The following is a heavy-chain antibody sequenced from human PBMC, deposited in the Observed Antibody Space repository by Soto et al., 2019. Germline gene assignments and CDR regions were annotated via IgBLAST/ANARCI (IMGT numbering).Heavy chain of an antibody. Sequence: QVQLVQSGAEVKKPGSSVKVSCKASGGTFSGYPISWVRQAPGQGHEWMGDIVPIFGRATYAKKFQGRVTISADESTTTAYMEWSRLRSEDTAVCSCAIGGNYRLSLALWGRGTLVTFSS. CDR2: IVPIFGRA. V-gene: IGHV1-69*01. CDR1: GGTFSGYP. J-gene: IGHJ2*01. CDR3: AIGGNYRLSLAL. D-gene: IGHD1-26*01.